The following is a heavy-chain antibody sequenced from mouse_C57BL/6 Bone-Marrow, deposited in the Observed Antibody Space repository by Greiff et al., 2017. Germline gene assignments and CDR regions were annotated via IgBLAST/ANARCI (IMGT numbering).Heavy chain of an antibody. CDR2: IYPGDGDT. J-gene: IGHJ3*01. D-gene: IGHD1-1*01. Sequence: VQLQQSGAELVKPGASVKISCKASGYAFSSYWMNWVKQRPGKGLEWIGQIYPGDGDTNYNGKFKGKATLTADKSSSTAYMQRSSLTSEDSAVYFCARRGYYGSSYAWFAYWGQGTLVTVSA. CDR1: GYAFSSYW. V-gene: IGHV1-80*01. CDR3: ARRGYYGSSYAWFAY.